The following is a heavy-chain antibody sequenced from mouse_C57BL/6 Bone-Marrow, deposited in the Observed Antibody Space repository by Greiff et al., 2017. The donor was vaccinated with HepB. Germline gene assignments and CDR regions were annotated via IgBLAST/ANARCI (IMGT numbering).Heavy chain of an antibody. V-gene: IGHV5-4*01. CDR2: ISDGGSYT. CDR1: GFTFSSYA. CDR3: ARGGRGFAY. Sequence: EVQVVESGGGLVKPGGSLKLSCAASGFTFSSYAMSWVRQTPEKRLEWVATISDGGSYTYYPDNVKGRFTISRDNATNNLYLQMSHLKSEDTAMYYCARGGRGFAYWGQGTLVTVSA. J-gene: IGHJ3*01.